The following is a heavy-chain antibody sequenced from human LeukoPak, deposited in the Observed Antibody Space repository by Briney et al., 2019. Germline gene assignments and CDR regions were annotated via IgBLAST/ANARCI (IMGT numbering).Heavy chain of an antibody. J-gene: IGHJ4*02. Sequence: SETLSLTCTVSGGSISSYYWSWIRQPPGKGLEWIGYIYYSGSTNYNPSLKSRVTTSVDTSKNQFSLKLSSVTAADTAVYYCARESSGGSRSFDYWGQGTLVTVSS. CDR3: ARESSGGSRSFDY. CDR2: IYYSGST. D-gene: IGHD6-25*01. CDR1: GGSISSYY. V-gene: IGHV4-59*01.